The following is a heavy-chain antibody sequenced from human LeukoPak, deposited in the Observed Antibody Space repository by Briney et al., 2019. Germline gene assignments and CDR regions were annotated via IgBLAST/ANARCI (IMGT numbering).Heavy chain of an antibody. J-gene: IGHJ1*01. V-gene: IGHV4-39*07. D-gene: IGHD1-14*01. CDR2: IYYSGST. CDR1: GGSMSSSSYY. CDR3: ARLTDNWNHAGDSYFQH. Sequence: SETLSLTCTVSGGSMSSSSYYWGWIRQPPGKGLEWIGSIYYSGSTYYNPSLKSRVTISVDTSKNQFSLKLSSVTAADTAVYYCARLTDNWNHAGDSYFQHWGQGTLVTVSS.